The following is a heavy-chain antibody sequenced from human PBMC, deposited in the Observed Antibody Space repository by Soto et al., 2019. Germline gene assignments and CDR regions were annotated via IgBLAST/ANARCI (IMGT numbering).Heavy chain of an antibody. Sequence: PGGSLRLSCAASGFTVSSNYMSWVRQAPGKGLEWVSVIYSGGSTYYADSVKGRFTISRDNSKNTLYLQMNSLRAEDTAVYYCARDGRNDYGDYGAFDIWGQGTMVTVSS. J-gene: IGHJ3*02. CDR2: IYSGGST. D-gene: IGHD4-17*01. CDR3: ARDGRNDYGDYGAFDI. V-gene: IGHV3-66*01. CDR1: GFTVSSNY.